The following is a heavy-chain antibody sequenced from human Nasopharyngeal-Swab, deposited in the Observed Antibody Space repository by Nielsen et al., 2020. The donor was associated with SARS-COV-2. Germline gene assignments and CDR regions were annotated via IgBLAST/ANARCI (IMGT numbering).Heavy chain of an antibody. CDR1: GFTFSSYA. CDR3: ARDLVTGQRFDY. J-gene: IGHJ4*02. Sequence: GESLKISCAASGFTFSSYAMTWVRQAPGKGPEWVSTINDSGGSTYYADSVKGRFTISRDDSKNTLFLQMNSLGPEDTAVYYCARDLVTGQRFDYWGQGTLVTVSS. D-gene: IGHD2-21*02. V-gene: IGHV3-23*01. CDR2: INDSGGST.